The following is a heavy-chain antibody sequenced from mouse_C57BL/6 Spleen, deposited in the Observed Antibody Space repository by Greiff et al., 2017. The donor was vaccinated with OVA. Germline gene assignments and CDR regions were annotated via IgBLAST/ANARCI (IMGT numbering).Heavy chain of an antibody. CDR3: ARSYGYDGGYFDY. D-gene: IGHD2-2*01. J-gene: IGHJ2*01. V-gene: IGHV1-26*01. CDR2: INPNNGGT. CDR1: GYTFTDYY. Sequence: VQLQQSGPELVKPGASVKISCKASGYTFTDYYMNWVKQSHGKSLEWIGDINPNNGGTSYNQKFKGKATLTVDKSSSTAYMELRSLTSEDSAVYYCARSYGYDGGYFDYWGQGTTLTVSS.